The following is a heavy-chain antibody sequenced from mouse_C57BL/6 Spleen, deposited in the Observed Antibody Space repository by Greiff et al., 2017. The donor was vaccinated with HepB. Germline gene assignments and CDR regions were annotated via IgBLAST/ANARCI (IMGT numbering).Heavy chain of an antibody. CDR1: GYTFTDYY. J-gene: IGHJ4*01. V-gene: IGHV1-77*01. D-gene: IGHD4-1*01. CDR3: ARGGWDGDYAMDY. Sequence: VQLQQSGAELVKPGASVKISCKASGYTFTDYYINWVKQRPGQGLEWIGKISPGSGSTYYNEKFKGKATLTADKSSSTAYMQHSSLTSEDSAVYFCARGGWDGDYAMDYWGQGTSVTVSS. CDR2: ISPGSGST.